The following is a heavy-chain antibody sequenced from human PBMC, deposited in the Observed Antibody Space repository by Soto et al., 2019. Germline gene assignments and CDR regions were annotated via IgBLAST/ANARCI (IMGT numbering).Heavy chain of an antibody. Sequence: PGGSLRLSCAASGFTFSSYSMNWVRQAPGKGLEWVSSISSSSSYIYYADSVKGRFTISRDNAKNSLYLQMNSLRAEDTAVYYCARVRDHGMATRVRPPHYWGQGTLVTVSS. V-gene: IGHV3-21*01. CDR1: GFTFSSYS. CDR2: ISSSSSYI. CDR3: ARVRDHGMATRVRPPHY. D-gene: IGHD5-12*01. J-gene: IGHJ4*02.